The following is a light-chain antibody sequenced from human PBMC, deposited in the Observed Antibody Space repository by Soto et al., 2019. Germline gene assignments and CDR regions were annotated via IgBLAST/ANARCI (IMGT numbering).Light chain of an antibody. CDR3: QQYASSPRT. Sequence: EIVLTQSPGTLSLSPGERATLSCRASQSVSNYLAWYQQKPGQAPRLLIYGASTRATGIPDRFSGSGSGTDFTLTISRLEPEDFAVYYCQQYASSPRTFGQGTKVDNK. J-gene: IGKJ1*01. CDR2: GAS. V-gene: IGKV3-20*01. CDR1: QSVSNY.